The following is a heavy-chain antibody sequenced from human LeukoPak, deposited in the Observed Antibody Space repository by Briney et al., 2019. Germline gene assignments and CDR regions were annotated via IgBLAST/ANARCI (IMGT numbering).Heavy chain of an antibody. J-gene: IGHJ4*02. CDR3: AKAGNAYSGYDYYFDY. CDR2: ISGGGRNA. D-gene: IGHD5-12*01. Sequence: GGSLRLSCAASGFTFNNFAMSWVRQAPGKGLEWVSFISGGGRNAYYADSVKGHFTISRDNSKNTLYLQMNSLRAEDTAVYYCAKAGNAYSGYDYYFDYWGQGTLVTVSS. V-gene: IGHV3-23*01. CDR1: GFTFNNFA.